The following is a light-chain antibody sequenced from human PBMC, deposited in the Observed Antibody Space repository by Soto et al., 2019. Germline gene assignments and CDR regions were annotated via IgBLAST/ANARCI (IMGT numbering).Light chain of an antibody. V-gene: IGKV3-15*01. Sequence: MMMTQSPATLSVSPGERVTLSCRTSHSVNSHVAWYQQKPGQAPRLLLYGASTRATGIPVRSSGSGFGTEVTLTISSLQSEDFAVYYCQQYKNWPLFGQGTRLEIK. J-gene: IGKJ5*01. CDR1: HSVNSH. CDR3: QQYKNWPL. CDR2: GAS.